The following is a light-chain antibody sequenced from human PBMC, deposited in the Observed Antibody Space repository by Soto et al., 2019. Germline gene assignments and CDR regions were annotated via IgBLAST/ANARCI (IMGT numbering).Light chain of an antibody. CDR1: SSDIGGYNY. CDR2: EVS. J-gene: IGLJ2*01. V-gene: IGLV2-14*01. CDR3: SSYTISTSVV. Sequence: QSALTQPASVSGSPGQSITISCTGTSSDIGGYNYVSWYQQHPGKAPKLMIYEVSNRPSGVSNRFSGSKSGNTASLTISGLQAEDEADYYCSSYTISTSVVFGGGTKRTVL.